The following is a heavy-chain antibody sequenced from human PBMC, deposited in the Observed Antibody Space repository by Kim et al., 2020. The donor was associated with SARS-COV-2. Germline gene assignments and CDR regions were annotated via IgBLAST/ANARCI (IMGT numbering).Heavy chain of an antibody. CDR1: GLTFSSYG. J-gene: IGHJ6*01. Sequence: GGSLRLYCVAAGLTFSSYGMNWVSQGPGKGLEWGAVIWSDGCNTYYAGSVKGRFTISSYNSKNTLFLQMNSLRVDDTAVYYCARERLEEFGMEV. CDR3: ARERLEEFGMEV. D-gene: IGHD1-1*01. CDR2: IWSDGCNT. V-gene: IGHV3-33*01.